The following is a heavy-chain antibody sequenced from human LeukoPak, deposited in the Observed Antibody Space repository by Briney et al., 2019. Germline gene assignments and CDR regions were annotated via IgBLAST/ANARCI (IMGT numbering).Heavy chain of an antibody. J-gene: IGHJ4*02. CDR1: GFTFSSYE. CDR2: ISSSGSTI. D-gene: IGHD4-17*01. Sequence: PGGSLRLSCAASGFTFSSYEMNWVRQAPGKGLEWVSYISSSGSTIYYADSVKGRFTISRDNAKNSLYLQMNSLRAEDTAVYYCARPYGRRSPSFDYWGQGTLVTVSS. CDR3: ARPYGRRSPSFDY. V-gene: IGHV3-48*03.